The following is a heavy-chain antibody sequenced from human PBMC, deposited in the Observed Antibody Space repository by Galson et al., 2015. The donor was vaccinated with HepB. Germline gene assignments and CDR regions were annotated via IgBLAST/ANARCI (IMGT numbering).Heavy chain of an antibody. J-gene: IGHJ4*02. Sequence: SLRLSCAASGFTFSSYGMHWVRQAPGKGLEWVAVISYDGSNKYYADSVKGRFTISRDNSKNTLCLQMNSLRAEDTAVYYCAKDLGDSSGYYLFGLDYWGQGTLVTVSS. CDR3: AKDLGDSSGYYLFGLDY. CDR1: GFTFSSYG. D-gene: IGHD3-22*01. CDR2: ISYDGSNK. V-gene: IGHV3-30*18.